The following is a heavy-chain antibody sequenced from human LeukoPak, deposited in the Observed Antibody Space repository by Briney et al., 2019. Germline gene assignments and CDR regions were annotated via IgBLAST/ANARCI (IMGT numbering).Heavy chain of an antibody. CDR3: ARDGSHYYGSGSYYNFAWDFDY. D-gene: IGHD3-10*01. Sequence: GGSLRLSCAASGFTFSSYAMHWVRQAPGKGLEWVALISYDGSNKYYADSVKGRFTISRDNSKNTLYLQMNSLRAEDTAVYYCARDGSHYYGSGSYYNFAWDFDYWGQGTLVTVSS. CDR1: GFTFSSYA. CDR2: ISYDGSNK. V-gene: IGHV3-30-3*01. J-gene: IGHJ4*02.